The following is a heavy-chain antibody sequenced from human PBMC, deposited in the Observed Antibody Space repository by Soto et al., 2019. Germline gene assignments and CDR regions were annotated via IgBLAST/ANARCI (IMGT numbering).Heavy chain of an antibody. CDR2: ISGSGGST. J-gene: IGHJ3*02. CDR1: GFTYSSYA. D-gene: IGHD2-21*02. CDR3: AKGRVRGDDI. Sequence: EVQLLESGGGLVQPGGSLRLSCAASGFTYSSYAMSWVRQAPGKGLEWVSAISGSGGSTYYADSVKGRFTISRDNSKNTLHLQMNSLRAEDTSVYYCAKGRVRGDDIWGQGTMVTVSS. V-gene: IGHV3-23*01.